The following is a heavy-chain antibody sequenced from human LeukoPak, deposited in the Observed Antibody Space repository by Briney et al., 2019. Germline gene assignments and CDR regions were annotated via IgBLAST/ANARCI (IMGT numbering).Heavy chain of an antibody. Sequence: SETLSLTCTVSGGSISSYYWSWIRQPPGKGLEWIGYICYSGSTNYNPSLKSRVTISVDTSKNQFSLKLSSVTAADTAVYYCARRSSWYTYYFDYWGQGTLVTVSS. CDR1: GGSISSYY. J-gene: IGHJ4*02. CDR3: ARRSSWYTYYFDY. V-gene: IGHV4-59*12. D-gene: IGHD6-13*01. CDR2: ICYSGST.